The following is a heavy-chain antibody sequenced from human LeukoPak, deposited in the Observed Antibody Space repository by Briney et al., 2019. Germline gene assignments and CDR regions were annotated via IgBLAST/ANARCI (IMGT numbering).Heavy chain of an antibody. CDR2: MSYSGGST. CDR3: SAALYSGGCHYFDY. Sequence: GGSLRLSCAASGFTFSTFSMNWVRQAPGKGLEWVSSMSYSGGSTYYADSVKGRFTISRDNAKSTLYLQMNSLRAEDTAVYYCSAALYSGGCHYFDYWGQGSLVTVSS. D-gene: IGHD2-15*01. J-gene: IGHJ4*02. V-gene: IGHV3-21*01. CDR1: GFTFSTFS.